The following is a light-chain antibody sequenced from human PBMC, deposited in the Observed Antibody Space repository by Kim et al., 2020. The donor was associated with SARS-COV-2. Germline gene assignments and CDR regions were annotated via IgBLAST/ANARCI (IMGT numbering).Light chain of an antibody. CDR1: SIGSRL. J-gene: IGLJ2*01. Sequence: APGETARITCGETSIGSRLVHWYQRTPGQAPVLGVYDSSDRPSGIPERFSGSNSGNTATLTISRVEAGDEADYYCQVWDGVTDHVVFGGGTQLTVL. CDR2: DSS. V-gene: IGLV3-21*02. CDR3: QVWDGVTDHVV.